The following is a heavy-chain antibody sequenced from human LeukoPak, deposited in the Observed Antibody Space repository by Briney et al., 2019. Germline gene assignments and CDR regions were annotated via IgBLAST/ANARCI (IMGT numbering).Heavy chain of an antibody. J-gene: IGHJ4*02. CDR1: GGSFSGYY. V-gene: IGHV4-34*01. CDR3: ARGFSTYYYGSGSYYNVRFDY. D-gene: IGHD3-10*01. CDR2: INHSGST. Sequence: SETLSLTCAVYGGSFSGYYWSWIRQPPGKGLEWIGEINHSGSTNYNPSLKSRVTMSVDTSKNQFSLKLSSVTAADTAVYYCARGFSTYYYGSGSYYNVRFDYWGQGTLVTVSS.